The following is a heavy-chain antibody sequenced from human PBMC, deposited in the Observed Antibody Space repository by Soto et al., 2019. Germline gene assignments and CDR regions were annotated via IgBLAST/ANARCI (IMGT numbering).Heavy chain of an antibody. V-gene: IGHV1-46*01. D-gene: IGHD3-3*01. CDR1: GYTFSSYY. J-gene: IGHJ6*02. CDR2: IKPSGDHT. CDR3: ARDQGITTFGVYSMYYYGMDV. Sequence: GPSVKVSCTASGYTFSSYYLQWVRQAPGQGLEWMGIIKPSGDHTSYEEKFHGRVSLTTDTSTSTAYIDLRSLRSDDTAVYYCARDQGITTFGVYSMYYYGMDVWGQGTTVTVSS.